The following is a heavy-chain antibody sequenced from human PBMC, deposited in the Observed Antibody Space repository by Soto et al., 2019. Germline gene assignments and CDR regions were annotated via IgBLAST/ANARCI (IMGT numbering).Heavy chain of an antibody. CDR1: GGTFASYS. D-gene: IGHD2-21*01. V-gene: IGHV1-69*06. CDR3: ARDPVDLFGYLDV. CDR2: IIPLMRTV. Sequence: QEELVQSGAEVKKPGSSVNVSCKASGGTFASYSITWLRQAPGQRLEWMGEIIPLMRTVNYAQKFQDRVTITRDRSTSTVYMALNSLRADDTAVYYCARDPVDLFGYLDVWGQGTTVTVSS. J-gene: IGHJ6*02.